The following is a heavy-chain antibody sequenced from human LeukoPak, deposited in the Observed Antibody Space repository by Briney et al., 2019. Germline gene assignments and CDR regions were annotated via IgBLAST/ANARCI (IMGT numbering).Heavy chain of an antibody. J-gene: IGHJ5*02. Sequence: PSETLSLTCTVSGGSISSYYWSWIRQPPGKGLEWIGYIYYSWSTNYNPSLKSRVTISVDTSKNQFSLQLSSVTAADTAVYCCARGAGYYGSGSSSWFDPWGQGTLVTVSS. CDR1: GGSISSYY. V-gene: IGHV4-59*01. D-gene: IGHD3-10*01. CDR2: IYYSWST. CDR3: ARGAGYYGSGSSSWFDP.